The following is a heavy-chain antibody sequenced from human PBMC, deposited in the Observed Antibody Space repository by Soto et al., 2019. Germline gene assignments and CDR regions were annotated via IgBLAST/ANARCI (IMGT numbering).Heavy chain of an antibody. CDR2: INHSGST. CDR3: ARGYCSGGSCYNYAWFDP. J-gene: IGHJ5*02. Sequence: PSETLSPSCAVYGGSFSGYNWCWIRQPPRKGLEWIGEINHSGSTNYNPSLKSRVTISVDTSKNQFSLKLISVTAADTAVYYCARGYCSGGSCYNYAWFDPWGQGTLVTGLL. V-gene: IGHV4-34*01. CDR1: GGSFSGYN. D-gene: IGHD2-15*01.